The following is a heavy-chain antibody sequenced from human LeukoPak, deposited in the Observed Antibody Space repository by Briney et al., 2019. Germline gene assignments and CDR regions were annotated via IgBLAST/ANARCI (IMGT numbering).Heavy chain of an antibody. CDR1: GFTFSSYG. CDR3: ARGQYSSSWIPDY. CDR2: ISYDGSNK. V-gene: IGHV3-30*03. D-gene: IGHD6-13*01. J-gene: IGHJ4*02. Sequence: PGRPLRLSCAASGFTFSSYGMHWVRQAPGKGLEWVAVISYDGSNKYCADSVKGRFTISRDNSKNTLYLQTNSLRAEDTAVYYCARGQYSSSWIPDYWGQGTLVTVSS.